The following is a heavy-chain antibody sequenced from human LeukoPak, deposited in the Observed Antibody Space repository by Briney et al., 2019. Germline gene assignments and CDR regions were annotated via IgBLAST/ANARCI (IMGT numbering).Heavy chain of an antibody. CDR3: ARGAYYDILTGLFGSGWYFDL. Sequence: SETLSLTCTVSGGSVSSGSYYWSWIRQPPGKGLEWIGYICYSGSTNYNPSLKSRVTISVDTSKNQFSLKLSSVTAADTAVYYCARGAYYDILTGLFGSGWYFDLWGRGTLVTVSS. CDR1: GGSVSSGSYY. J-gene: IGHJ2*01. D-gene: IGHD3-9*01. CDR2: ICYSGST. V-gene: IGHV4-61*01.